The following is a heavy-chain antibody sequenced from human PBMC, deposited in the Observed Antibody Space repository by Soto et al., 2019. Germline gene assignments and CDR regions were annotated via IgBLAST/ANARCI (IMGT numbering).Heavy chain of an antibody. CDR2: IKSKTDGGTT. CDR1: GFTFSNAW. V-gene: IGHV3-15*07. D-gene: IGHD3-16*01. CDR3: TTDPSRRRLGYYYYGMDV. J-gene: IGHJ6*02. Sequence: GESLKISCAASGFTFSNAWMNWVRQAPGKGLEWVGRIKSKTDGGTTDYAAPVKGRFTISRDDSKNTLYLQMNSLKTEDTAVYYCTTDPSRRRLGYYYYGMDVWGQGTTVTVSS.